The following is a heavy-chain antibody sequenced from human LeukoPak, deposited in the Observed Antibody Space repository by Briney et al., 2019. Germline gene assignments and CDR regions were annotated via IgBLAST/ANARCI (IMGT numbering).Heavy chain of an antibody. CDR2: ISYDGSNK. CDR3: ARGRGGSSWAGHYFDY. CDR1: GFTFSSYA. V-gene: IGHV3-30*04. Sequence: GGSLRLSCAASGFTFSSYAMHWVRQAPGKGLEWVAVISYDGSNKYYADSVKGRFTISRDSSKNTLYLQMNSLRAEDTAVYYCARGRGGSSWAGHYFDYWGQGTLVTVSS. D-gene: IGHD6-13*01. J-gene: IGHJ4*02.